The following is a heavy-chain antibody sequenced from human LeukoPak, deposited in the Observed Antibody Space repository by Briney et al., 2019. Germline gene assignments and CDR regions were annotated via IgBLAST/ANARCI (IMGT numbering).Heavy chain of an antibody. J-gene: IGHJ4*02. CDR3: ARFFTIGCSGGSCYEPGADY. CDR1: GYTFTSYG. CDR2: ISAYNGNT. D-gene: IGHD2-15*01. Sequence: ASVKVSWKASGYTFTSYGISWVRQAPGQGLEWMGWISAYNGNTNYAQKLQGRVTMTTDTSTSTAYMELRSLRSDDTAVYYCARFFTIGCSGGSCYEPGADYWGQGTLVTVSS. V-gene: IGHV1-18*01.